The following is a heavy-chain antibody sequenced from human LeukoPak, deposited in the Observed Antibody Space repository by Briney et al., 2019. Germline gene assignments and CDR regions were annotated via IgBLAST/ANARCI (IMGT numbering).Heavy chain of an antibody. Sequence: GGSLRLSCAASGFTFSSYSMNWVRQAPGKGLEWVSSISSSSSYIYYADSVKGRFTISRDNAKNSLYLQMSSLRAEDTAVYYCARAEGCSSTSCYYYYGMDVWGQGTTVTVSS. CDR3: ARAEGCSSTSCYYYYGMDV. V-gene: IGHV3-21*01. CDR2: ISSSSSYI. D-gene: IGHD2-2*01. J-gene: IGHJ6*02. CDR1: GFTFSSYS.